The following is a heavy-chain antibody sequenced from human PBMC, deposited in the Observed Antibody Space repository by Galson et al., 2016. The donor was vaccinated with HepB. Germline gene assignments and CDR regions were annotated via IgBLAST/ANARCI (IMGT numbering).Heavy chain of an antibody. CDR2: ISGSGGST. CDR3: ALGALEWLLGLDAFDF. J-gene: IGHJ3*01. V-gene: IGHV3-23*01. CDR1: GFTFSSYA. Sequence: SLRLSCAASGFTFSSYAMSWVRQAPGKGLEWVSAISGSGGSTYYADSVKGRFTISRDNSKNTLYLQMNSLRAEDTAVYYCALGALEWLLGLDAFDFWGQGTMVTVSS. D-gene: IGHD3-3*01.